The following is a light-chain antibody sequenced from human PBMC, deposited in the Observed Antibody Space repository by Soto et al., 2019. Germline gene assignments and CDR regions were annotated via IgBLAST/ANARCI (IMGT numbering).Light chain of an antibody. Sequence: DIQMTQSPPTLSASIGDRVTITCRASQTVYTWLAWYQQKPGTAPKLLIYEASTLHSGVPSRFTGSGSGTEFTLVISRLQPDDFATYYCQQYSSYSPYTFGQGTKVEI. V-gene: IGKV1-5*03. CDR3: QQYSSYSPYT. CDR2: EAS. J-gene: IGKJ2*01. CDR1: QTVYTW.